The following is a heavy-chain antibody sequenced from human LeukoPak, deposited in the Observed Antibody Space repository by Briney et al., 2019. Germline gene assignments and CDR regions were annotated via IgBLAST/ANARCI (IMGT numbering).Heavy chain of an antibody. J-gene: IGHJ5*02. CDR3: ARGIVVVTALNWFDP. CDR2: IYYSGST. CDR1: GGSISSGGYY. Sequence: PSETLSLTCTVSGGSISSGGYYWSWIRQHPGKGLEWIRYIYYSGSTYYNPSLKSRVIISVDTSKNQFSLKLSSVTAADTAVYYCARGIVVVTALNWFDPWGQGTLVTVSS. V-gene: IGHV4-31*03. D-gene: IGHD2-21*02.